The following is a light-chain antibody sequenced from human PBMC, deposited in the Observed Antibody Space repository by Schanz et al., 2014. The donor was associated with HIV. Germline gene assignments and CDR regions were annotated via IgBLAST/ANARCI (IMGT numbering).Light chain of an antibody. V-gene: IGLV1-40*01. Sequence: QSVLTQPPSLSGAPGQWVTVSCSGGSSNIGAGFDVHWYQQLPGTAPKLLIYGDNSRPSGVPDRFSGSKSGTSASLAITGLQAEDEADYYCAGWDDSLNVWVFGGGTKVTVL. CDR2: GDN. CDR3: AGWDDSLNVWV. J-gene: IGLJ3*02. CDR1: SSNIGAGFD.